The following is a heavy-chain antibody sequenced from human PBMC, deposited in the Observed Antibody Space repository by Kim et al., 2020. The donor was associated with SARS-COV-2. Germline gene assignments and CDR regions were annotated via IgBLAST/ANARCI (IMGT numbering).Heavy chain of an antibody. CDR1: GYTFTGYY. Sequence: ASVKVSCKASGYTFTGYYMHWVRQAPGQGLEWMGWINPNSGDTNYAQKFQGWVTMTRDTSISTAYMELSRLRSDDTAVYYCARGIVVVPAAIGSPFVDYWGQGTLGTVSS. V-gene: IGHV1-2*04. CDR3: ARGIVVVPAAIGSPFVDY. CDR2: INPNSGDT. J-gene: IGHJ4*02. D-gene: IGHD2-2*01.